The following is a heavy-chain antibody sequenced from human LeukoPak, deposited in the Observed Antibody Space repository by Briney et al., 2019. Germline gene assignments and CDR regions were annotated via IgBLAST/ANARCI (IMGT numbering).Heavy chain of an antibody. D-gene: IGHD1-1*01. CDR1: GGSISSYY. V-gene: IGHV4-59*01. CDR2: SHYTEST. J-gene: IGHJ5*02. CDR3: TRGSTGAFDP. Sequence: SETLSLTCTASGGSISSYYWSWIRQPPGKGLEWIGYSHYTESTDYNPSLKSRVTISVGPSKNQFSLRLTSVTAADTAVYYCTRGSTGAFDPWGQGTLVTVSS.